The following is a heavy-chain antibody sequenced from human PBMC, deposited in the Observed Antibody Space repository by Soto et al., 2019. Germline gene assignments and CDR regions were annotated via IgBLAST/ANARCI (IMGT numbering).Heavy chain of an antibody. CDR3: AHTLIRGYSYGERFDY. V-gene: IGHV2-5*02. Sequence: SGPTLVNPTQTLTLTCTFSGFSLSTSGVGVGWIRQPPGKALEWLALIYWDDDKRYSPSLKSRLTIIKDTSKNQVVLTMTNMDPVDTATYYCAHTLIRGYSYGERFDYWGQGTLVTVSS. D-gene: IGHD5-18*01. CDR1: GFSLSTSGVG. CDR2: IYWDDDK. J-gene: IGHJ4*02.